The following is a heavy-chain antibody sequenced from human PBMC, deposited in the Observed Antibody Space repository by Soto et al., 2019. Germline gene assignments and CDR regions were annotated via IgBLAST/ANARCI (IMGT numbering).Heavy chain of an antibody. Sequence: WGSLRLSCAASGFTFSSHGMHWVRQAPGKGLEWVAVIWYDGSEKYYADSAKGRFTISRDNSKNTLYLQMSGLRAEDTAVYYCARWGNYKKLDCWGQGTPVTVSS. D-gene: IGHD7-27*01. V-gene: IGHV3-33*01. J-gene: IGHJ4*02. CDR2: IWYDGSEK. CDR1: GFTFSSHG. CDR3: ARWGNYKKLDC.